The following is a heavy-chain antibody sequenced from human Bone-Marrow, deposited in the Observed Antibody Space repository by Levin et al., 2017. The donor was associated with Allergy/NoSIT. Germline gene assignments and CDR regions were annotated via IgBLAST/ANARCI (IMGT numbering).Heavy chain of an antibody. V-gene: IGHV4-59*01. J-gene: IGHJ6*03. CDR2: IYYSGST. CDR1: GGSISSYY. D-gene: IGHD2-15*01. Sequence: PSETLSLTCTVSGGSISSYYWSWIRQPPGKGLEWIAYIYYSGSTNYNPSLKSRVTISIDTSKNQFSLKLSSVTAADTAVYYCARADSCYSGLSCYYMDGWGKGTTVTVSS. CDR3: ARADSCYSGLSCYYMDG.